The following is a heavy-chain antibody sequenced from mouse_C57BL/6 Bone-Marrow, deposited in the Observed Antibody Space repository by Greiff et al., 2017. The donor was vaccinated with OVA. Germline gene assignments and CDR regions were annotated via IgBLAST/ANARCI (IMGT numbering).Heavy chain of an antibody. CDR3: ARSKIPVPLAMDY. Sequence: VHLVESGPELVKPGASVKISCKASGYAFSSSWMNWVKQRPGKGLEWIGRISPGDGDTNYNGKFKGKATLTADKSSSTAYMQLSSLTSEDSAVYFCARSKIPVPLAMDYWGQGTSVTVSS. V-gene: IGHV1-82*01. J-gene: IGHJ4*01. CDR2: ISPGDGDT. CDR1: GYAFSSSW. D-gene: IGHD5-1*01.